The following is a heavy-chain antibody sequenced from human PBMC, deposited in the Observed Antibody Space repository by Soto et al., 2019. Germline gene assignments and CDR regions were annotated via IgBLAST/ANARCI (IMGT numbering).Heavy chain of an antibody. CDR2: IIPIFGTA. CDR3: ARMGDCSGGSCNDWYFDL. J-gene: IGHJ2*01. Sequence: SVKVSCKASGGTFSSYAISWVRQAPGQGLEWMGGIIPIFGTANYAQKFQGRVTITADESTSTAYMELSSLRSEDTAVYYCARMGDCSGGSCNDWYFDLWGRGGLVTVSS. D-gene: IGHD2-15*01. CDR1: GGTFSSYA. V-gene: IGHV1-69*13.